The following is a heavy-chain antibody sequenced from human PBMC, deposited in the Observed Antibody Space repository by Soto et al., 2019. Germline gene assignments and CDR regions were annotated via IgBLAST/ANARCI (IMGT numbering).Heavy chain of an antibody. CDR2: ISYDGSNK. CDR1: GFTFSSYA. CDR3: ARDSLRPFSNVTDV. V-gene: IGHV3-30-3*01. Sequence: PRGSPRLSCAASGFTFSSYAMHWVRQAPGKGLEWVAVISYDGSNKYYADSVKGRFTISRDNSKNTLYLQMNSLRAEDTAVYYCARDSLRPFSNVTDVWGQGTTATVSS. D-gene: IGHD3-16*01. J-gene: IGHJ6*02.